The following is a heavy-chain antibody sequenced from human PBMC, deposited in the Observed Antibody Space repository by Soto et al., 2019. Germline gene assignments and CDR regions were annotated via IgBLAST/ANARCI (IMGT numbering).Heavy chain of an antibody. V-gene: IGHV1-8*01. D-gene: IGHD2-21*01. CDR2: MNPNSGNT. Sequence: QVQLVQSGAEVKKPGASVKVSCKASGYTFTRYDINWVRQSTGQGLEWMGWMNPNSGNTGYSQKFQGRGTTTRNTSISTAYMELSSVSSEDTAVYYCARALNSEHYYDYYRLDVWGQGTMVTVSS. CDR3: ARALNSEHYYDYYRLDV. CDR1: GYTFTRYD. J-gene: IGHJ6*02.